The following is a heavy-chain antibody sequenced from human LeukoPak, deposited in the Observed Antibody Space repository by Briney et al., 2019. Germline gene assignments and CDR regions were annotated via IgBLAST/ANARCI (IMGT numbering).Heavy chain of an antibody. J-gene: IGHJ6*03. Sequence: SETLSLTCAVSGYSISSGYYWGWIRQPPGKGLEWIGSIYHSGSTYYNPSLKSRVTISVDTSKNQFSLKLSSVTAADTAVYYCARVLGYDSSGYYYYMDVWGKGTTVTVSS. CDR1: GYSISSGYY. CDR3: ARVLGYDSSGYYYYMDV. V-gene: IGHV4-38-2*01. CDR2: IYHSGST. D-gene: IGHD3-22*01.